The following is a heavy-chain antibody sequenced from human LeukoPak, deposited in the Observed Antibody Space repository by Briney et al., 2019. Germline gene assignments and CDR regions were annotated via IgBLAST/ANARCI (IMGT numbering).Heavy chain of an antibody. CDR1: GGSIRSSSYS. CDR2: GSYSGTT. CDR3: ARGARSSSSWRLGNWFDP. D-gene: IGHD6-13*01. Sequence: SETLSLTCTVSGGSIRSSSYSWGWVRQPPGKGLEWIGSGSYSGTTYYNPSLKSRVTIYVDTSKNQFSLKLSSVTAADTAVYYCARGARSSSSWRLGNWFDPWGQGTLVTVSS. J-gene: IGHJ5*02. V-gene: IGHV4-39*01.